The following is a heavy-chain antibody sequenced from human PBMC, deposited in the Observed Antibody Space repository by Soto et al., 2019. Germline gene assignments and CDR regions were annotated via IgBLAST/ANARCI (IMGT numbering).Heavy chain of an antibody. CDR2: IIPILGIA. CDR1: GGTFSSYT. V-gene: IGHV1-69*02. Sequence: SVKVSCKASGGTFSSYTISWVRQAPGQGLEWMGRIIPILGIANYAQKFQGRVTITADKSTSTAYMELSSLRSDDTAVYYCARGVGSGSYYNQYNWFDPWGQGTLVPVSS. J-gene: IGHJ5*02. CDR3: ARGVGSGSYYNQYNWFDP. D-gene: IGHD3-10*01.